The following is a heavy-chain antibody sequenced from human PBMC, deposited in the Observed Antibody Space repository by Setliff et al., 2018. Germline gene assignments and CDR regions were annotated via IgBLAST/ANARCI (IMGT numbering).Heavy chain of an antibody. Sequence: SETLSLTCTVYGGSFSDYYWGWIRQPPGKGLEWIAEINHSGSTNYNPSLKSRLTMSVDTSKTQFSLKLSSVTAADTAVYYCARRWNFGPYGSGIHDGFDMWGQGTMVTVSS. J-gene: IGHJ3*02. CDR1: GGSFSDYY. V-gene: IGHV4-34*01. CDR2: INHSGST. CDR3: ARRWNFGPYGSGIHDGFDM. D-gene: IGHD3-10*01.